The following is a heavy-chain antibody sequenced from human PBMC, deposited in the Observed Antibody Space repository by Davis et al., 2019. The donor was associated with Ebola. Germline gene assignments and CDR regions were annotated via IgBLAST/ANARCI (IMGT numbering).Heavy chain of an antibody. CDR2: IYHTEST. J-gene: IGHJ4*02. CDR3: ARLLQGDDY. CDR1: GGSISGYS. Sequence: SETLSLTCTVSGGSISGYSWSWIRQPPGKGLEWIGYIYHTESTNYNPSLKSRVTISLDTSKSQFSLKMSSVTAADTAVYYCARLLQGDDYWGQGTLVTVSS. D-gene: IGHD3-16*01. V-gene: IGHV4-59*01.